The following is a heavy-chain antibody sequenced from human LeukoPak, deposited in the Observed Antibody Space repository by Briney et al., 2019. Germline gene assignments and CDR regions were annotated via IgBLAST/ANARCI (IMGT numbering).Heavy chain of an antibody. J-gene: IGHJ3*02. CDR1: GFTVSSNY. Sequence: GGSLRLSCAASGFTVSSNYMSWVRQAPGKGLEWVSAISGSGGSTYYADSVKGRFTISRDNSKNTLYLQMNSLRAEDTAVYYCARAQYYYDSSGYPRAFDIWGQGTMVTVSS. V-gene: IGHV3-23*01. CDR2: ISGSGGST. CDR3: ARAQYYYDSSGYPRAFDI. D-gene: IGHD3-22*01.